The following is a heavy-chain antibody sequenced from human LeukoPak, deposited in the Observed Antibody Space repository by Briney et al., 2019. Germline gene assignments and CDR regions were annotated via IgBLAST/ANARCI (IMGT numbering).Heavy chain of an antibody. CDR1: GGSISTYY. D-gene: IGHD5-24*01. CDR2: IFYSGNT. Sequence: SETLSLTCTVSGGSISTYYWSWIRQPPGKGLEWIGYIFYSGNTNYNPSLQSRVTISVDTSKNQFSLKLSSVTAADTAVYYCARVGYNSAFDIWGQGTMVTVSS. CDR3: ARVGYNSAFDI. J-gene: IGHJ3*02. V-gene: IGHV4-59*01.